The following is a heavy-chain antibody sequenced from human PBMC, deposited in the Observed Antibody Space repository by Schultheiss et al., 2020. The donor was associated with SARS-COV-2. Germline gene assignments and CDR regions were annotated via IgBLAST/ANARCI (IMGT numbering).Heavy chain of an antibody. V-gene: IGHV1-18*01. CDR3: ASTLREYQLLTHYYYYGMDV. J-gene: IGHJ6*02. CDR1: GYTFTSYG. CDR2: ISAYNGNT. Sequence: ASVKVSCKASGYTFTSYGISWVRQAPGQGLEWMGWISAYNGNTNYAQKLQGRVTMTTDTSTSTAYMELSSLRSEDTAVYYCASTLREYQLLTHYYYYGMDVWGQGTTVTVSS. D-gene: IGHD2-2*01.